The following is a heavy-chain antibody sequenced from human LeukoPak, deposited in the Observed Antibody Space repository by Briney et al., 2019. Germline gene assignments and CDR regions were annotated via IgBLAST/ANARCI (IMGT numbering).Heavy chain of an antibody. V-gene: IGHV3-23*01. J-gene: IGHJ4*02. CDR3: AKVVSGWFGESYFDY. D-gene: IGHD3-10*01. CDR1: GFTFSSYA. CDR2: ISGSGGST. Sequence: PGGSLRLSCAASGFTFSSYAMSWVRQAPGKGLEWVSVISGSGGSTYYADSVKGRFTISRDNSKNTLYLQMNSLRAEDTAVYYCAKVVSGWFGESYFDYWGQGTLVTVSS.